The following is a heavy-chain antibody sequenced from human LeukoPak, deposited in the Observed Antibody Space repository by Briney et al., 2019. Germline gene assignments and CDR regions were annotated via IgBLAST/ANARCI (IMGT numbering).Heavy chain of an antibody. Sequence: PSETLSLTCTVSGASIDNYYRSWIRQPPGKGLEWVGYIYDSGNTKYNPSLKGRVTISVDTFKNQFSLQLTSVTAADTAVYYCARRNSNSGWYRDDYWGQGTLVTVSS. CDR2: IYDSGNT. J-gene: IGHJ4*02. CDR3: ARRNSNSGWYRDDY. D-gene: IGHD6-19*01. V-gene: IGHV4-59*08. CDR1: GASIDNYY.